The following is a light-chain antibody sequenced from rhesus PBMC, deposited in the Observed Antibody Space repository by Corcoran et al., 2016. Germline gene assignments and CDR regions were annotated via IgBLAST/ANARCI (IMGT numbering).Light chain of an antibody. J-gene: IGKJ1*01. Sequence: DIQMTQSPSSLSASVGDRVTITCRASQGISTYLNWYQQKPGKAPKRLIYADSSLESGVPSRFSGSGSGTDFPLTISSLQPEDFATYYCLQYNSDPWTFGQGTKVEIK. CDR1: QGISTY. CDR2: ADS. V-gene: IGKV1-43*02. CDR3: LQYNSDPWT.